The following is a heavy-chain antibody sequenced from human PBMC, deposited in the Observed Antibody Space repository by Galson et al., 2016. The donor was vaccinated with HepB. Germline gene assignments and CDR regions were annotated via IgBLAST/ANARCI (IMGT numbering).Heavy chain of an antibody. V-gene: IGHV3-53*01. CDR2: IYSNGRT. Sequence: SLRLSCAVSGFGVGSTYMNWVRQAPGEGLEWASVIYSNGRTYYADYVRGRFTVSRDRSKNILYLQMNSLRVEDTAVYYCARGPVVTYYSGPTWFDPWGQGTLVTVSS. J-gene: IGHJ5*02. CDR3: ARGPVVTYYSGPTWFDP. CDR1: GFGVGSTY. D-gene: IGHD3-22*01.